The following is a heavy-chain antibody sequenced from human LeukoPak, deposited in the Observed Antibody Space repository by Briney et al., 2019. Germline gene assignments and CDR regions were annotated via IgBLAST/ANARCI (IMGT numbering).Heavy chain of an antibody. CDR1: GGSFSGYY. D-gene: IGHD3-22*01. CDR2: FQSSGST. CDR3: ASLYYYDSSGYPAAYNWFDP. V-gene: IGHV4-34*01. Sequence: SETLSLTCAVYGGSFSGYYWSWIRQPPGKGLGWNGEFQSSGSTNSNPSLKSRVTISVDTSKNQFSLKLSSVTAADTAVYYCASLYYYDSSGYPAAYNWFDPWGQGTLVTVSS. J-gene: IGHJ5*02.